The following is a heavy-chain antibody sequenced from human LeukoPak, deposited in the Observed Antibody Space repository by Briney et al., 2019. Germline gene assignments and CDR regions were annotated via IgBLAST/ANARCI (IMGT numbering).Heavy chain of an antibody. J-gene: IGHJ5*02. CDR3: ASRGGCSSTSCYNWFDP. D-gene: IGHD2-2*01. Sequence: SGTLSLTCTASGGSISSRSYYWGWIRQPPGKGLEWIGSIYYSGSTYYNPSLKSRVTISVDTSKNKFSLKLSSVTAADTAVYYCASRGGCSSTSCYNWFDPWGQGTLVTVSS. V-gene: IGHV4-39*07. CDR2: IYYSGST. CDR1: GGSISSRSYY.